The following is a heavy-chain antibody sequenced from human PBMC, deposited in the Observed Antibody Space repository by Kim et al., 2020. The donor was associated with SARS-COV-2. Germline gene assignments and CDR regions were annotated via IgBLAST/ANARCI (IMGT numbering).Heavy chain of an antibody. Sequence: YAQKFQGRVTMTRDTSTSTVYMELSSLRYEDTAVYYCARIKYYYDSTFDYWGQGTLVTVSS. J-gene: IGHJ4*02. D-gene: IGHD3-22*01. V-gene: IGHV1-46*01. CDR3: ARIKYYYDSTFDY.